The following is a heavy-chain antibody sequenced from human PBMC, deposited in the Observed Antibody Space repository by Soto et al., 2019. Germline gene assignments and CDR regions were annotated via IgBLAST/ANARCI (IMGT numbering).Heavy chain of an antibody. J-gene: IGHJ4*02. CDR2: INHSGST. Sequence: QVQLQQWGAGLLKPSETLSLTCAVYGGSFSGYYWSWIRQPPGKGLEWIGEINHSGSTNYNPSLKRRVTISVDTSKTQFSLKLSSVTAADTAVYYCARGISAIVATIPYYFDYWGQGTLVTVSS. CDR1: GGSFSGYY. CDR3: ARGISAIVATIPYYFDY. V-gene: IGHV4-34*01. D-gene: IGHD2-2*02.